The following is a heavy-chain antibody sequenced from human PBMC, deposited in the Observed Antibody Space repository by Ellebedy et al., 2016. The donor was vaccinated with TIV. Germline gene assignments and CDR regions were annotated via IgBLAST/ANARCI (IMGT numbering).Heavy chain of an antibody. CDR1: GFTFSSYW. CDR3: AKDLAAGTTLRLDY. CDR2: IKQDGSKR. J-gene: IGHJ4*02. V-gene: IGHV3-7*03. Sequence: GESLKISCAASGFTFSSYWMSWVRQAPGKGLEWVAHIKQDGSKRFYVDSVKGRITISRDNAKNSLYPQMNSLRAEDTAVYYCAKDLAAGTTLRLDYWGQGTLVTVSS. D-gene: IGHD1-1*01.